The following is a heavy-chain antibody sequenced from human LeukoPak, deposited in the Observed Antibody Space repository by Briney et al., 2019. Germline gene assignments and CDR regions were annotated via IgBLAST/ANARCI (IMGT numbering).Heavy chain of an antibody. V-gene: IGHV3-23*01. CDR2: ISGSGGST. Sequence: GESLRLSCAASGFTFCSYAMSWVRQAPGKGLEWVSGISGSGGSTYYADSVKGRFTISRDNSENTLYLQMNSLRAEDTAVYFCAKLRFGELIDYWGQGTLVTVSS. CDR1: GFTFCSYA. CDR3: AKLRFGELIDY. D-gene: IGHD3-10*01. J-gene: IGHJ4*02.